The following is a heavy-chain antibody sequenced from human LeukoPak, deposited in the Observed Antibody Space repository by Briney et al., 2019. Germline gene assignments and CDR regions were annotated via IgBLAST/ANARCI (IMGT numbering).Heavy chain of an antibody. V-gene: IGHV3-33*01. CDR3: SRAATLAGPFDF. CDR1: AFSFSNSG. J-gene: IGHJ4*01. Sequence: GGSLRLSCAASAFSFSNSGMHWVRQAPGKGLEWVAFIWSDGSSQYYADSVKGRFTISRDNSQNTLYLQMNSLRAEDTALYYCSRAATLAGPFDFWGQGTLVTVSA. D-gene: IGHD6-13*01. CDR2: IWSDGSSQ.